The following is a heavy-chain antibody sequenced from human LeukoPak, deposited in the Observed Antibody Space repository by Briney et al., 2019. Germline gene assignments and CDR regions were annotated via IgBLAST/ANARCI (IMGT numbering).Heavy chain of an antibody. D-gene: IGHD6-13*01. J-gene: IGHJ2*01. CDR1: GFTSSIYW. CDR2: IKEDVNEK. V-gene: IGHV3-7*01. CDR3: ARAGAAAGTRRYFDV. Sequence: GGSLRLFCAAYGFTSSIYWMSWVRQAPGKGLEWVANIKEDVNEKNYVDSVKGRFIISGDNARNSLFLQMNSLRVEDTAVYFCARAGAAAGTRRYFDVWGRGTLVTVSS.